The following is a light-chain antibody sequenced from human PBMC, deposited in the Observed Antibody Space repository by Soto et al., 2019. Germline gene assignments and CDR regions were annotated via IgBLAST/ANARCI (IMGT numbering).Light chain of an antibody. J-gene: IGKJ5*01. CDR1: QSVSSS. CDR2: DSS. V-gene: IGKV3D-15*01. Sequence: EIVMTQSPATLSVSPGERATLSCRASQSVSSSVAWYQQKPGQAPRLLIYDSSSRATGVPARFSGSGSGTEFSLAISSLQSEDFAVYYCQQYNNWPFITFGQGTRLEI. CDR3: QQYNNWPFIT.